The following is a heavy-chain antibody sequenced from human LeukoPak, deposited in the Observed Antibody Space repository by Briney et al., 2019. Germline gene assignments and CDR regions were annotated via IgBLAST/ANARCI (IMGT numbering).Heavy chain of an antibody. J-gene: IGHJ4*02. CDR1: GGSISSGDYY. V-gene: IGHV4-30-4*01. CDR3: ARVYGYYYDSSGYLLSYFDY. CDR2: IYYSGST. D-gene: IGHD3-22*01. Sequence: SQTLSLTCTVSGGSISSGDYYWSWIRQPPGKGLEWIGYIYYSGSTYYNPSLKSRVTISVDTSKNQFSLKLSSVTAADTAVYYCARVYGYYYDSSGYLLSYFDYWGQGTLVTVSS.